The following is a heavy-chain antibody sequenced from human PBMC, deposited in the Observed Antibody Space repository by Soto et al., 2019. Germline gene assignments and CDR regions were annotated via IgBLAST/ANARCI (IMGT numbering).Heavy chain of an antibody. CDR1: GGSFSGYY. J-gene: IGHJ5*02. D-gene: IGHD3-10*01. CDR2: INHSGST. CDR3: ARVFGLLWFGELKGGFDP. Sequence: SETLSLTCAVYGGSFSGYYWSWIRQPPGKGLEWIGEINHSGSTNYNPSLKSRVTISVDTSKNQFSLKLSSVTAADTAVYYCARVFGLLWFGELKGGFDPWGQGTLVTVSS. V-gene: IGHV4-34*01.